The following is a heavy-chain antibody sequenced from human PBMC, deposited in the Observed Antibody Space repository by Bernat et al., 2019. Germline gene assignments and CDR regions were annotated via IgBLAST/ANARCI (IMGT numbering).Heavy chain of an antibody. Sequence: VQLVESGGGVVQPGRSLRLSCAASGFTFSTSWMAWVRQAPGKGLEWVANINIDGTQIYYVDSVRGRFTMSRDNAKNSLYLQMSSLRAEDTAVYYCARDPNYAALDIWGQGTMVTVSS. D-gene: IGHD5-24*01. CDR1: GFTFSTSW. J-gene: IGHJ3*02. V-gene: IGHV3-7*03. CDR2: INIDGTQI. CDR3: ARDPNYAALDI.